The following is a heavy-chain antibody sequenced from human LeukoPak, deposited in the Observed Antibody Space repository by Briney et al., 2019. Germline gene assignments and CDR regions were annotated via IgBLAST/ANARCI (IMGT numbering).Heavy chain of an antibody. D-gene: IGHD3-16*01. CDR3: ARPSGGTLDAFDI. CDR2: IYPGGSDT. J-gene: IGHJ3*02. CDR1: GYIFTNYW. V-gene: IGHV5-51*01. Sequence: GESLKISCKGSGYIFTNYWIGWVRQMPGKGLEWMGIIYPGGSDTRDRPSFQGQVTISADKSISTAYLQWNSLKASDTAIYYCARPSGGTLDAFDIWGQGTMVTVSS.